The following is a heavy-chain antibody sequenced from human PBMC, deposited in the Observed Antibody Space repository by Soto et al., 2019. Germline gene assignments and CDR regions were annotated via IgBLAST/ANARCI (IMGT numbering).Heavy chain of an antibody. CDR2: ISAYNGNT. D-gene: IGHD2-15*01. CDR3: ARDKGSLSGPWVVAATSYWYFDL. Sequence: ASVKVSCKASGYTFTSYGISWVRQAPGQGLERMGWISAYNGNTNYAQKLQGRVTMTTDTSTSTAYMELRSLRSDDTAVYYCARDKGSLSGPWVVAATSYWYFDLWVRGTLVTVSS. CDR1: GYTFTSYG. V-gene: IGHV1-18*01. J-gene: IGHJ2*01.